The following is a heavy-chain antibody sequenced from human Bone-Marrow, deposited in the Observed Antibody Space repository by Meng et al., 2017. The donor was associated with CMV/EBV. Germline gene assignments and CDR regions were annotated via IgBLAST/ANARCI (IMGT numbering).Heavy chain of an antibody. Sequence: GGSLRLSCAASGFTFSSYWMRWVRQAPGKGLEWVSSISSSSSYIYYADSVKGRFTISRDNAKNSPYLQMNSLRAEDTAVYYCSRGGLGLDCYYYGMDGWGQGTTVTVSS. CDR3: SRGGLGLDCYYYGMDG. D-gene: IGHD3-22*01. CDR2: ISSSSSYI. J-gene: IGHJ6*02. CDR1: GFTFSSYW. V-gene: IGHV3-21*01.